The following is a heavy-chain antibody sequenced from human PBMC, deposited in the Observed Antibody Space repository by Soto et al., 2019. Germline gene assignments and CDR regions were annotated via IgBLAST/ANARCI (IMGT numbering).Heavy chain of an antibody. Sequence: GGSLRLSFAASGFTFSSYGMHWVRQAPGKGLEWVAVIWYDGSNKYYADSVKGRFTISRDNSKNTLYLQMNSLRAEDTAVYYCARDRVHSVVVAAIYFDYWGQGTLVTVSS. CDR3: ARDRVHSVVVAAIYFDY. D-gene: IGHD2-15*01. CDR2: IWYDGSNK. CDR1: GFTFSSYG. V-gene: IGHV3-33*01. J-gene: IGHJ4*02.